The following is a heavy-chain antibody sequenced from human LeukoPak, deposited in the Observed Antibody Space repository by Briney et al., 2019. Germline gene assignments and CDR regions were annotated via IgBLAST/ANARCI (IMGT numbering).Heavy chain of an antibody. CDR1: GGSFSGYY. CDR3: ASASSALFLGH. Sequence: SETLSLTCAVYGGSFSGYYWSWIRQPPGKGLEWIGEINHSGSTNYNPSLKSRVTISVDTSKNQFSLKLSSVTAADTAVYYCASASSALFLGHWGQGTLVTVSS. V-gene: IGHV4-34*01. J-gene: IGHJ4*02. D-gene: IGHD2-21*01. CDR2: INHSGST.